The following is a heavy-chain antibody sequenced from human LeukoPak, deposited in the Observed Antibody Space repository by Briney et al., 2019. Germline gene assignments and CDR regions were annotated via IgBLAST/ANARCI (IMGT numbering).Heavy chain of an antibody. D-gene: IGHD6-19*01. J-gene: IGHJ5*02. V-gene: IGHV3-9*01. CDR2: ISWNSGSI. Sequence: GGSLRLSCAASGFTFDDYAMHWVRQAPGKGLEWVSGISWNSGSIGYADSVKGRFTISRDNAKNSLYLQMNSLRAEDTALYYCAKGMRSSGWNNWFDPWGQGTLVTVSS. CDR1: GFTFDDYA. CDR3: AKGMRSSGWNNWFDP.